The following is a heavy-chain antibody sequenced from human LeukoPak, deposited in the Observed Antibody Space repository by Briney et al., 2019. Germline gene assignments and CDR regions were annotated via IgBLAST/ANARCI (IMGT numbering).Heavy chain of an antibody. CDR1: GGSIGNYY. CDR3: ARAVRCYDSNGYHLYFDL. CDR2: VYASGSP. Sequence: SETLSLTCTVSGGSIGNYYWSWIRQPAGKRLEWIGRVYASGSPKYSPSLNSRVTMSLDTSKNQFSLNLNSVTAADTAVYYCARAVRCYDSNGYHLYFDLWGQGTRVTVSS. J-gene: IGHJ4*02. D-gene: IGHD3-22*01. V-gene: IGHV4-4*07.